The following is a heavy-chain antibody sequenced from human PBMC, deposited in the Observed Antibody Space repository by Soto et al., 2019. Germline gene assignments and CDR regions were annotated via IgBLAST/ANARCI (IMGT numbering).Heavy chain of an antibody. CDR3: AKDRSQWELTSYSDY. CDR1: GFTFSSYA. D-gene: IGHD1-26*01. CDR2: ISGSGGST. V-gene: IGHV3-23*01. J-gene: IGHJ4*02. Sequence: GGSLRLSCAASGFTFSSYAMSWVRQAPGKGLEWVSAISGSGGSTYYADSVKGRFTISRDNSKNTLYLQMNSLRAEDTAVYYCAKDRSQWELTSYSDYWGQGTLVTVSS.